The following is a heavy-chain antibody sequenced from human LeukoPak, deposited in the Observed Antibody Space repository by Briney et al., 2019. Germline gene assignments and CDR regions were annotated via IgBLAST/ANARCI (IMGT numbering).Heavy chain of an antibody. D-gene: IGHD6-13*01. CDR1: GFTFSNYW. CDR2: IKQDESEK. Sequence: GGSLRLSCAASGFTFSNYWMSWVRQAPGKGLEWVANIKQDESEKYYVDSVKGRFTVSRDNVKNSLYLEMNSLRAEDTAVYYCAGLYSSCWWGGLGYWGLGTLVTVSS. J-gene: IGHJ4*02. CDR3: AGLYSSCWWGGLGY. V-gene: IGHV3-7*04.